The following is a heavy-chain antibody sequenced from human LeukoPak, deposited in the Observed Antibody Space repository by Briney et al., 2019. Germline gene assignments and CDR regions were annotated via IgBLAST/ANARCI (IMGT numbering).Heavy chain of an antibody. CDR2: ISYSGDT. J-gene: IGHJ4*02. Sequence: SETLSLTCTVSGGSISSFYWSWIRQPPGKGLEWIGYISYSGDTNYNPSLKSRVTMSVDTSKNQFSLKLSSVTAADTAVYYCARDAYYYDSSGYYYVDYWGQGTLVTVSS. V-gene: IGHV4-59*12. CDR1: GGSISSFY. CDR3: ARDAYYYDSSGYYYVDY. D-gene: IGHD3-22*01.